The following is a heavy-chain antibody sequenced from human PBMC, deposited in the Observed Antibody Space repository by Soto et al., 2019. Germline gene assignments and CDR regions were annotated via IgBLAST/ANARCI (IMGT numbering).Heavy chain of an antibody. CDR1: GFTFSSYW. CDR2: IKQDGSEK. J-gene: IGHJ4*02. CDR3: AREDYDILTGYYLAY. V-gene: IGHV3-7*01. D-gene: IGHD3-9*01. Sequence: PGGSLRLSCAASGFTFSSYWMSWVRQAPGKGLEWVANIKQDGSEKYYVDSVKGRFTISRDNAKNSLYLQMNSLRAEDTAVYYCAREDYDILTGYYLAYWGQGTLVTVSS.